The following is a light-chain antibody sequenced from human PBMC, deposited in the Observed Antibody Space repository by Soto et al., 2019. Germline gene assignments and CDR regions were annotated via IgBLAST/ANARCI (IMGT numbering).Light chain of an antibody. CDR1: QSISSW. J-gene: IGKJ2*01. Sequence: DIQMTQSPSTLSASVGDGVTITCRASQSISSWLAWYQQKPGKAPKLLIYDASSLESGVPSRFSGSGSGTEFTLTISSLQPDDFATYYCQQYNSYSQDTFGQGTKLEIK. V-gene: IGKV1-5*01. CDR3: QQYNSYSQDT. CDR2: DAS.